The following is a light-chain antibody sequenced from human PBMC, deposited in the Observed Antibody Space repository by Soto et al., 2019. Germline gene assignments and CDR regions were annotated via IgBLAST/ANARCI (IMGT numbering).Light chain of an antibody. CDR3: SSYTSSRTLDVV. CDR2: DVS. CDR1: SSDVGGYNY. J-gene: IGLJ2*01. V-gene: IGLV2-14*01. Sequence: QSALTQPASVSGSPGQSITISCTGTSSDVGGYNYVSWYQQHPGKAPQLIIYDVSNRPSGVSNRFSGSKSGNTASLTISGLQAEDEGEYFCSSYTSSRTLDVVFGGGTQLPVL.